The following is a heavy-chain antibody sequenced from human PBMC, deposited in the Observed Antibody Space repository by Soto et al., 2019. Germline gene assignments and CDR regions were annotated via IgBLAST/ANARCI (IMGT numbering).Heavy chain of an antibody. CDR2: IYTSGST. V-gene: IGHV4-4*07. CDR1: GGSISSYY. D-gene: IGHD2-2*02. Sequence: SETLSLTCTVSGGSISSYYWSWIRQPAGKGLEWIGRIYTSGSTNYNPSLKSRVTMSVDTSKNQFSLKLSSVTAADTAVYYCAREGYCSSTSCYTGYFDLWGRGTLVTVSS. J-gene: IGHJ2*01. CDR3: AREGYCSSTSCYTGYFDL.